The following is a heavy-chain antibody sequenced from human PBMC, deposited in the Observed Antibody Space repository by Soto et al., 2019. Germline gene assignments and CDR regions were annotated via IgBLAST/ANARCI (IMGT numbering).Heavy chain of an antibody. Sequence: GGSLRLSCAASGFTFSSYGMHWVRQAPGKGLEWVAVIWYDGSNKYYADSVKGRFTISRDNSKNTLYLQMNSLRAEDTAVYYCARPARGAGDGYNPPYYYGMDVWGQGTTVTVSS. CDR1: GFTFSSYG. D-gene: IGHD5-12*01. CDR2: IWYDGSNK. V-gene: IGHV3-33*01. J-gene: IGHJ6*02. CDR3: ARPARGAGDGYNPPYYYGMDV.